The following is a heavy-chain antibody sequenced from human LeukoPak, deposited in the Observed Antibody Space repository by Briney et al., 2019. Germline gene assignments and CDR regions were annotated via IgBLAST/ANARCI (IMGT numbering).Heavy chain of an antibody. D-gene: IGHD2-8*01. Sequence: SETLSLTCTVSGGSISSYYWSWIRQPPGKGLEWIGEINHSGSTNYNPSLKSRVTISVDTSKNQFSLKLSSVTAADTAVYYCARVGKKKWCMLCTKENWFDPWGQGTLVTVSS. CDR1: GGSISSYY. CDR2: INHSGST. CDR3: ARVGKKKWCMLCTKENWFDP. J-gene: IGHJ5*02. V-gene: IGHV4-34*01.